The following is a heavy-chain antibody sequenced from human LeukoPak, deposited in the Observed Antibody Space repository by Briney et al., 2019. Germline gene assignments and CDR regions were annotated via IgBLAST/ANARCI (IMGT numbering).Heavy chain of an antibody. CDR2: ISAYNGNT. J-gene: IGHJ4*02. CDR1: GYTLTTYY. D-gene: IGHD3-22*01. CDR3: ARDVSWGSAYDGSGYTLHWLDY. Sequence: ASVKVSCKASGYTLTTYYMQWVRQAPGQGLEWMGWISAYNGNTNYAQNFQDRFTMTTDTSTSTAYMELRSLRSNDTAMYYCARDVSWGSAYDGSGYTLHWLDYWGQGTLVTVSS. V-gene: IGHV1-18*04.